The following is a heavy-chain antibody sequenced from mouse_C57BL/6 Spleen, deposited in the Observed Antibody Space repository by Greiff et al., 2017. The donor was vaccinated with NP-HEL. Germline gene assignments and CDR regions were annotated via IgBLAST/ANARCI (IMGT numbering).Heavy chain of an antibody. CDR1: GFTFSDYG. J-gene: IGHJ4*01. D-gene: IGHD2-10*02. Sequence: EVKVVESGGGLVKPGGSLKLSCAASGFTFSDYGMHWVRQAPEKGLEWVAYISSGSSTIYYADTVKGRFTISRDNAKNTLFLQMTSLRSEDTAMYYCARGYGKNYAMDYWGQGTSVTVSS. CDR2: ISSGSSTI. CDR3: ARGYGKNYAMDY. V-gene: IGHV5-17*01.